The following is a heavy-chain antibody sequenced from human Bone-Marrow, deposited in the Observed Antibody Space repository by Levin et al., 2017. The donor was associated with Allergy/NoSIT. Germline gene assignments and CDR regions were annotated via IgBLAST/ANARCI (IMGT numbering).Heavy chain of an antibody. J-gene: IGHJ6*02. V-gene: IGHV1-18*01. CDR2: ISSNSDNT. D-gene: IGHD2-15*01. CDR1: GYTFTNYG. Sequence: GESLKISCKASGYTFTNYGITWVRQAPGQGLEWMGWISSNSDNTNYAQKFQGRVILTTDTSTSPAYMELSRLRSDDTAVYYCARYCNGGTCYPAGVDVWGQGTTVTVSS. CDR3: ARYCNGGTCYPAGVDV.